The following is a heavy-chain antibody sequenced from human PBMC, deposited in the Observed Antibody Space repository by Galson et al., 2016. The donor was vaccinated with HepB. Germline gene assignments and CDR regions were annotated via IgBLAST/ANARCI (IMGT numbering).Heavy chain of an antibody. CDR3: VHIVHSGSYYYFAY. V-gene: IGHV2-5*02. CDR1: GFSLSTTGVG. J-gene: IGHJ4*02. D-gene: IGHD1-26*01. CDR2: IYWDGDE. Sequence: PALVQPTQTLTLTCIFSGFSLSTTGVGVGWMRQPPGKTLEWLAHIYWDGDERYSPSLQSRLTITKDTSKNRVVLTMTNMDPVDTATYYCVHIVHSGSYYYFAYWGQGTLVTVSS.